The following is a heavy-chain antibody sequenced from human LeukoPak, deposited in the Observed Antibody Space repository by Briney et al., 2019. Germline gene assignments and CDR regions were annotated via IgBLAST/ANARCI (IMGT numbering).Heavy chain of an antibody. V-gene: IGHV3-7*01. J-gene: IGHJ4*02. CDR3: ADLGSRD. Sequence: GGSLRLSCAASGFTFSSAGMTCVRHAPGKGREWGATIKDDGSDKYYVDSVKGRFTISSDNDKKSLWLQMTSLRVEATAMYYCADLGSRDWGQGTLVTVSS. CDR2: IKDDGSDK. CDR1: GFTFSSAG. D-gene: IGHD3-16*01.